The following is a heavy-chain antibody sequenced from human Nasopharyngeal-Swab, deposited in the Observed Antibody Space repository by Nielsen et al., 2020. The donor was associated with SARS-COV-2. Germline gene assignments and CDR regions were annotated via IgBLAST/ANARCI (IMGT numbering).Heavy chain of an antibody. D-gene: IGHD3-22*01. J-gene: IGHJ4*02. CDR1: GYTFTSYV. V-gene: IGHV1-3*01. CDR2: INAGNGNT. Sequence: ALVKVSCKASGYTFTSYVMHWVRQAPGQRLEWMGWINAGNGNTKYSQKFQGRVTITRDTSATTAYMELSSLRSEDTAVYYCAFVSYDSSGYYYSYWGQGTLVTVSS. CDR3: AFVSYDSSGYYYSY.